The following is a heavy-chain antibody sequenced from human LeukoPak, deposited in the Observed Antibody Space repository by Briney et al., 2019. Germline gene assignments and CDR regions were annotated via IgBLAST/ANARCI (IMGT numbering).Heavy chain of an antibody. CDR3: ARDAQPDTGYHIT. CDR2: ISDTGATK. D-gene: IGHD3-9*01. CDR1: GFSFSTYS. V-gene: IGHV3-23*01. J-gene: IGHJ5*02. Sequence: PGGSLRLSCAASGFSFSTYSMSWVRQAPGKGLEWVSVISDTGATKFYADSVKGRFTISRDNSKNTLYLQMNSLRAEDTAVYYCARDAQPDTGYHITWGQGTLVTVSS.